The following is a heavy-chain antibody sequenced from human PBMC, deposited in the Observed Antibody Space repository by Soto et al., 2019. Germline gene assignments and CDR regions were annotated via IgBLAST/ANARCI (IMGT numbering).Heavy chain of an antibody. D-gene: IGHD3-9*01. CDR3: ASLSRPSTVDSYYFDY. CDR2: IYYSGST. V-gene: IGHV4-61*01. Sequence: PSETLSLTCSVSGGAVSSGSYYWSWIRQPPGKGLEWIGYIYYSGSTNYNPSLKSRVTISVDTSKNQFSLKLSSVTAADTAVYYCASLSRPSTVDSYYFDYWGQGTLVTVS. CDR1: GGAVSSGSYY. J-gene: IGHJ4*02.